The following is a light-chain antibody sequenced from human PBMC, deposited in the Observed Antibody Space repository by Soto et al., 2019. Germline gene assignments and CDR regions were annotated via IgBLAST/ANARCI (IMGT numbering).Light chain of an antibody. CDR2: EVS. CDR3: YSYAGSNNWGV. CDR1: SSDVGGYNY. V-gene: IGLV2-8*01. J-gene: IGLJ2*01. Sequence: QSALTQPPSASGSPGQSVAISCTGTSSDVGGYNYVSWYQQHPGKAPKLMIYEVSKRPSGVPNRFSGSKSGNTASLTVSGLQTEDEAVYYCYSYAGSNNWGVFGGGTKVTV.